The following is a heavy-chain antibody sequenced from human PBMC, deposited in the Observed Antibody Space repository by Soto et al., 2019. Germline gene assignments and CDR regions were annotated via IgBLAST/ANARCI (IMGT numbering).Heavy chain of an antibody. J-gene: IGHJ6*02. CDR1: GFTFSSYA. D-gene: IGHD3-10*01. CDR3: AVKPGSYYYGMDV. Sequence: PGGSLRLSCAASGFTFSSYAMSWVRQAPGKGLEWVSAISGSGGSTYYADSVKGRFTISRDNSKKTPYLQMNSLTAEDTAVYDCAVKPGSYYYGMDVWGQGTTVTVSS. CDR2: ISGSGGST. V-gene: IGHV3-23*01.